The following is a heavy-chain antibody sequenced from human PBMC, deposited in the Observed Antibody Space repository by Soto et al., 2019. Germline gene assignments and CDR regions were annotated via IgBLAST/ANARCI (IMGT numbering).Heavy chain of an antibody. J-gene: IGHJ5*02. D-gene: IGHD3-10*01. V-gene: IGHV4-34*01. CDR2: INHSGST. CDR1: GGSFSGYY. Sequence: ASETLSLTCAVYGGSFSGYYWSWIRQPPGKGLEWIGEINHSGSTNYNPSLKSRVTISVDTSKNQFSLKLSSVTAADTAVYYCARTYGSGPNWFDPWGQGTLVTVSS. CDR3: ARTYGSGPNWFDP.